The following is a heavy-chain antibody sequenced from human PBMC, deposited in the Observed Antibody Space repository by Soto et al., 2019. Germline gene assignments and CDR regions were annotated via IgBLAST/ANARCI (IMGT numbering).Heavy chain of an antibody. D-gene: IGHD6-6*01. CDR1: GYTFTHYA. CDR2: INGDNGNA. CDR3: ARGQTRFTSSNLFDF. V-gene: IGHV1-3*03. Sequence: ASVKVSCKASGYTFTHYAVHWVRQAPGQGLEWMGWINGDNGNAKYSQRFQGRVTITRDTSASTSYMDLSSLRTEDMAVYYCARGQTRFTSSNLFDFWGQGTLVTVSS. J-gene: IGHJ4*02.